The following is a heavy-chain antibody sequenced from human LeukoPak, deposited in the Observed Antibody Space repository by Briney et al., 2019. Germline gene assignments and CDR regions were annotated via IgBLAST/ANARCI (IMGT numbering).Heavy chain of an antibody. CDR3: ARDLAYTMIVVVPTEEAFDI. D-gene: IGHD3-22*01. Sequence: PGGSLRLSCAASGFTFSSYSMNWVRQAQGRGLEWVSYISSSSSTIYYAGSVKGRFTISRDNAKNSLYLQMNRLRAEDTAVYYCARDLAYTMIVVVPTEEAFDIWGQGTMVTVSS. V-gene: IGHV3-48*01. CDR1: GFTFSSYS. J-gene: IGHJ3*02. CDR2: ISSSSSTI.